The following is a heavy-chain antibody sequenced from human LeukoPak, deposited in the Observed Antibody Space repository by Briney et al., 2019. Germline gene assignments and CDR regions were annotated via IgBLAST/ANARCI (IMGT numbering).Heavy chain of an antibody. CDR3: ARELARSFQVMGY. J-gene: IGHJ4*02. CDR1: GFTFSSYW. Sequence: GGSLRLSCAGSGFTFSSYWMTWVRQAAGKGLESVANIKQDGSEKNYVDSVRGRFTISRDNAKNSLYLQMNSLRAEDTAVYYCARELARSFQVMGYWGQGTLVSISS. CDR2: IKQDGSEK. V-gene: IGHV3-7*01. D-gene: IGHD3-16*01.